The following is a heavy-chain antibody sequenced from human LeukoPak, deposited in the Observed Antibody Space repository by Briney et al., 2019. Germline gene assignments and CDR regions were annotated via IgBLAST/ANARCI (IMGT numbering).Heavy chain of an antibody. CDR3: AHRPSSKSLQGYWYFDL. V-gene: IGHV2-5*01. CDR2: IYWNDDK. J-gene: IGHJ2*01. Sequence: SGPTLVNPTQTLTLTCTFSGFSLSTSGVGVGWIRQPPGKALEWLALIYWNDDKRHSPSLKSRLTITKDTSKNQVVLTMTNMDPVDTATYYCAHRPSSKSLQGYWYFDLWGRGTLVTVSS. CDR1: GFSLSTSGVG. D-gene: IGHD4-11*01.